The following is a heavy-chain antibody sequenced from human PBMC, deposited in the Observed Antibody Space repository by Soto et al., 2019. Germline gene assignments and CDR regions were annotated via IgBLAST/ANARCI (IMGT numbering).Heavy chain of an antibody. CDR2: IIPIFGPA. J-gene: IGHJ6*02. Sequence: GASVKVSCKASGGTFSSYAISWVRQAPGQGLEWMGGIIPIFGPANYAQKFQGRVTMTADKSTSTAYVELSSLRSDDTAVYYCAGDRVVFGGVTVGYYGMKVWGQGHTVTVSS. CDR3: AGDRVVFGGVTVGYYGMKV. D-gene: IGHD3-3*01. V-gene: IGHV1-69*06. CDR1: GGTFSSYA.